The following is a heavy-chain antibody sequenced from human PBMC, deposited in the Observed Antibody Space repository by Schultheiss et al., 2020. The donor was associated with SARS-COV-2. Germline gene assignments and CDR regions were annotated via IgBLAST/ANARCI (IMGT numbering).Heavy chain of an antibody. CDR3: ARHSYCSSTSCYAGAFDI. CDR1: GGSISSYY. CDR2: IYYSGST. V-gene: IGHV4-59*08. Sequence: SETLSLTCTVSGGSISSYYWSWIRQPPGKGLEWIGYIYYSGSTNYNPSLKSRVTISVDTSKNQFSLKLSSVTAADTAVYYCARHSYCSSTSCYAGAFDIWGQGTMVTVS. D-gene: IGHD2-2*01. J-gene: IGHJ3*02.